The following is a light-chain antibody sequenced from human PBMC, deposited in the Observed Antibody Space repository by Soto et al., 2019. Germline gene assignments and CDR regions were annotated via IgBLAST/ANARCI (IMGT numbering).Light chain of an antibody. Sequence: QSVLTQPASVSGSPGQSITLSCTGTSSDVGGYNYVSWYQQHPGKAPKLMIYEVSNRPSGVSNRFSGSKSGNTASLTISGLQAEDEADYYCTSYTSNTAVVFGGGTKGTVL. CDR1: SSDVGGYNY. V-gene: IGLV2-14*01. J-gene: IGLJ2*01. CDR3: TSYTSNTAVV. CDR2: EVS.